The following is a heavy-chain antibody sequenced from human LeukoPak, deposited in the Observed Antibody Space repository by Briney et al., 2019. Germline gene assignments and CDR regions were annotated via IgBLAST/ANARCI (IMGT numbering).Heavy chain of an antibody. CDR3: AKLAIYSSSDY. Sequence: PGGSLRLSCAASGFTFSSYGMHWVRQAPGKGLEWVAVISYDGSNKYYADSVKGRFTISRDNSKNTLYLQMNSLRAEDTAVYYCAKLAIYSSSDYWGQGTLVTVSS. CDR1: GFTFSSYG. V-gene: IGHV3-30*18. D-gene: IGHD6-19*01. CDR2: ISYDGSNK. J-gene: IGHJ4*02.